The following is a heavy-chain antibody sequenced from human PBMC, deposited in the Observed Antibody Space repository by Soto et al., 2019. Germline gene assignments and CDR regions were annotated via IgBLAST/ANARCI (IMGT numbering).Heavy chain of an antibody. Sequence: GGSLRLSCAASGLTFSLFAMHWLRQAPGGRLEWVAVISNDGGNKYYADSVKGRFTISRDNSRNTLYLQMNSLRAEDTAVYYCARGGTGATRNWFDPWGQGTLVTSPQ. D-gene: IGHD1-7*01. CDR2: ISNDGGNK. CDR3: ARGGTGATRNWFDP. J-gene: IGHJ5*02. V-gene: IGHV3-30-3*01. CDR1: GLTFSLFA.